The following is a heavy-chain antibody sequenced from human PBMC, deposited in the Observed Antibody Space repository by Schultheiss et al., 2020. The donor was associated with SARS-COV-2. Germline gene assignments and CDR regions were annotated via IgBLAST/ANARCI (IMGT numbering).Heavy chain of an antibody. Sequence: SGPTLVKPTQTLTLTCTFSWFSLSTSGMRVSWIRQPPGKALEWLALIDWDDDKYYSTSLKTRLTISKDTSKNQVVLTMTNMDPVDTATHYCAHRPTPYYYDSSGYYESFDYWGQGTLVTVSS. V-gene: IGHV2-70*12. CDR2: IDWDDDK. J-gene: IGHJ4*02. CDR3: AHRPTPYYYDSSGYYESFDY. CDR1: WFSLSTSGMR. D-gene: IGHD3-22*01.